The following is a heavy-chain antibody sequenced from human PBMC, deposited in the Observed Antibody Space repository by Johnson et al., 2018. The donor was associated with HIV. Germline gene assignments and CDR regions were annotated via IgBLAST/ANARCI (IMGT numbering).Heavy chain of an antibody. J-gene: IGHJ3*02. V-gene: IGHV3-33*01. CDR1: GFTFSSYG. D-gene: IGHD6-19*01. Sequence: QMLLVESGGGVVQPGRSLRLSCAASGFTFSSYGMHWVRQAPGKGLEWVAVIWYDGSNKYYADSVKGRFTISRDKAKNTLHLQMNSLRAEDTAVYYCARGSLMTQWLRGDDAFDIWGQGTMVTVSS. CDR2: IWYDGSNK. CDR3: ARGSLMTQWLRGDDAFDI.